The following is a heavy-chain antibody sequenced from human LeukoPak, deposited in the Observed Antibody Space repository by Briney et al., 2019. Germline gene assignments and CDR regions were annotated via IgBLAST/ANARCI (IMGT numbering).Heavy chain of an antibody. Sequence: GGSLRLSCSASGFTFIIYEMNWVRQAPGKGLEWVSYISSSGSTIYYADSVKGRFTISRDNAKNSLYLQMNSLRAEDTALYYCARVAGEGYSGYGKRFDYWGQGTLVTVSS. V-gene: IGHV3-48*03. CDR2: ISSSGSTI. J-gene: IGHJ4*02. D-gene: IGHD5-12*01. CDR1: GFTFIIYE. CDR3: ARVAGEGYSGYGKRFDY.